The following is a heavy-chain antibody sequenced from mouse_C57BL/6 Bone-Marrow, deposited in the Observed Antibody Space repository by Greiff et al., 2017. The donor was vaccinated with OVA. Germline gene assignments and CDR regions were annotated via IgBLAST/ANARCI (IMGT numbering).Heavy chain of an antibody. Sequence: VKLVESGPGLVQPSQSLSITCTVSGFSLTSYGVHWVRQSPGKGLEWLGVIWRGGSTDYTAAFLSRLSITTDNSKSQVFFKMNSLQADDTAIYYCAKSGTPYWYFDVWGTGTTVTVSS. CDR1: GFSLTSYG. D-gene: IGHD4-1*01. CDR2: IWRGGST. CDR3: AKSGTPYWYFDV. V-gene: IGHV2-5*01. J-gene: IGHJ1*03.